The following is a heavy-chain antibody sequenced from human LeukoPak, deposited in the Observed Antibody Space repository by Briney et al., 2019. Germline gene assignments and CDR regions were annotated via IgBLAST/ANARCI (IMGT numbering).Heavy chain of an antibody. CDR1: GFTFSSYA. V-gene: IGHV3-30*02. Sequence: GGSLRLSCAASGFTFSSYAMSWVRQAPGKGLEWVAFIRYDGSNKYYADSVKGRFTISRDNSKNTLYLQMNSLRAEDTAVYYCAKGGREGFDYWGQGTLVTVSS. CDR3: AKGGREGFDY. CDR2: IRYDGSNK. D-gene: IGHD1-26*01. J-gene: IGHJ4*02.